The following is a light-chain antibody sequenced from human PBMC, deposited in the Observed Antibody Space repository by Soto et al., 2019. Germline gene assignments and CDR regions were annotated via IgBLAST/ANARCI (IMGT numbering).Light chain of an antibody. V-gene: IGKV1-5*01. CDR2: DAS. CDR3: QHYKSSPYT. Sequence: DIPLTQSPSALSASVGDRVTITCRASESVSSWLAWYQRKPGKAPKLLMSDASSLESGVPSRFSGSGSGTEFTLTITSLQPDDVATYYCQHYKSSPYTFGQGTKLDI. CDR1: ESVSSW. J-gene: IGKJ2*01.